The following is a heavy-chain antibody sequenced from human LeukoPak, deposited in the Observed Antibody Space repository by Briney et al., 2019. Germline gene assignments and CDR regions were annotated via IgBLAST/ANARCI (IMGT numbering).Heavy chain of an antibody. CDR3: AKEGAPLRYFDWLYQIDSPRPRDAFDI. D-gene: IGHD3-9*01. Sequence: GGSLRLSCAASGFTFSSYGMHWVRQAPGKGLEWVAFIRYDGSNKYYADSVKGRFTISRDNSKNTLYLQMNSLRAEDTAVYYCAKEGAPLRYFDWLYQIDSPRPRDAFDIWGQGTMVTVSS. V-gene: IGHV3-30*02. CDR1: GFTFSSYG. J-gene: IGHJ3*02. CDR2: IRYDGSNK.